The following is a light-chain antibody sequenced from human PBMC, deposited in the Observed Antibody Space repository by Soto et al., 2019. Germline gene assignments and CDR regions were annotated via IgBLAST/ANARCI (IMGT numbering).Light chain of an antibody. J-gene: IGLJ1*01. CDR3: SSYTTSSTSDV. Sequence: QSALAQPASVSVSPGQSITISCTGTSSDVGGYNYVSWYQQHPGKDPKLMIYEVSNRPSRVSNRFSGSKSGNTASLTISGLQAEDDADYYYSSYTTSSTSDVFGSGTKVTVL. CDR2: EVS. CDR1: SSDVGGYNY. V-gene: IGLV2-14*01.